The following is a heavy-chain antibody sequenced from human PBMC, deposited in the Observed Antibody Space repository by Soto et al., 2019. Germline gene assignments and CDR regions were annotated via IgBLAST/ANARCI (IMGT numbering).Heavy chain of an antibody. Sequence: GVSLILSCAASGFTFTRYSMNWVRQAPGKGLEWVSSISSTTNYIYYGDSMKGRFTISRDNAKNSLYLEMNSLRAEDTAVYYCARESEDLTSNFDYWGQGTLVTVSS. V-gene: IGHV3-21*06. CDR3: ARESEDLTSNFDY. J-gene: IGHJ4*02. CDR1: GFTFTRYS. CDR2: ISSTTNYI.